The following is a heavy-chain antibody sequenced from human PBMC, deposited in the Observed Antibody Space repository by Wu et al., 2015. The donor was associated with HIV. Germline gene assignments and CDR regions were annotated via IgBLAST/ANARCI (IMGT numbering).Heavy chain of an antibody. CDR3: AKTNRIVTNGIDFYHYYGMDV. V-gene: IGHV1-69*13. D-gene: IGHD1-1*01. Sequence: QVQLVQSGAEVKKPGSSVKVSCKTSGSTFSIHAINWVRQAPGEGLEWMGRITPLFGRPNYAQKFQGRVTITADESTSTAYMELSRLKSEDTAVYYCAKTNRIVTNGIDFYHYYGMDVWGQGTTVTVS. CDR1: GSTFSIHA. J-gene: IGHJ6*02. CDR2: ITPLFGRP.